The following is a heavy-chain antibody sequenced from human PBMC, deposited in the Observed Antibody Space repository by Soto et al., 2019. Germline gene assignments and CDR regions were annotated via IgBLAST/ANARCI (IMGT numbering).Heavy chain of an antibody. CDR3: ARDLRGYDPNWFDP. CDR2: ISAYNGNT. Sequence: ASVKVSCKASGYTITSYGISWVRQAPGQGLEWMGWISAYNGNTNYAQKLQGRVTMTTDTSTSTAYMELRSLRSDDTAVYYCARDLRGYDPNWFDPWGQGTLVTVSS. V-gene: IGHV1-18*01. CDR1: GYTITSYG. J-gene: IGHJ5*02. D-gene: IGHD5-12*01.